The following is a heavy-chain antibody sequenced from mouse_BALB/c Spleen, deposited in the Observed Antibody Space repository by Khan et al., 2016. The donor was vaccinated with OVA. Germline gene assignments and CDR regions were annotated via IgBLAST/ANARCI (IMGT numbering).Heavy chain of an antibody. Sequence: QVQLQQPGPGLVAPSRSLSITCTVSGFSLSRYNIHWVRQPPGKGLEWLGMIWGGGGTDYNSTLKSRLSISKDNSKSQVFLKMNSLQTDDTAMYYCARAYYRYDGYYAMDYWGQGTSVTVSS. V-gene: IGHV2-6-4*01. D-gene: IGHD2-14*01. CDR1: GFSLSRYN. J-gene: IGHJ4*01. CDR3: ARAYYRYDGYYAMDY. CDR2: IWGGGGT.